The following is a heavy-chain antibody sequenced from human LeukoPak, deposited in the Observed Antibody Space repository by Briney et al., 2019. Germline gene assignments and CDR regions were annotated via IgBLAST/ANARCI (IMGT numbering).Heavy chain of an antibody. J-gene: IGHJ6*02. CDR3: ARDQGSSSWNYYYGMDV. V-gene: IGHV1-46*01. CDR1: GYTFTSYY. Sequence: ASVKVSCKASGYTFTSYYMHWVRQAPGQGLEWMGIISPSGGSTSYAREFQGRVTMTRDTSTSTASMELSSLRSDDTAVYYYARDQGSSSWNYYYGMDVWGQGTTVTVSS. CDR2: ISPSGGST. D-gene: IGHD6-13*01.